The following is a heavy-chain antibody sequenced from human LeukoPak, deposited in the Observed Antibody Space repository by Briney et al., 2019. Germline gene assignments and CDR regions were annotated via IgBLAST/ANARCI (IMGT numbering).Heavy chain of an antibody. D-gene: IGHD6-13*01. J-gene: IGHJ4*02. CDR2: IYHSGST. CDR3: ARVGVAAAGN. V-gene: IGHV4-61*01. Sequence: SETLSLTCTVSGGSVSSGRYYWSWIRQPPGKGLEWIGYIYHSGSTYYNPSLKSRVTISVDTSKNQFSLKLSSVTAADTAVYYCARVGVAAAGNWGQGTLVTVSS. CDR1: GGSVSSGRYY.